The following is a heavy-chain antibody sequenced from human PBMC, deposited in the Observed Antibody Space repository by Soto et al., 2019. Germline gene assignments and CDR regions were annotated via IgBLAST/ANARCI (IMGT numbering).Heavy chain of an antibody. D-gene: IGHD3-3*01. Sequence: LGESLKISCKGSGYSFTSYWIGWVRQMPGKGLEWMGIIYPGDSDTRYSPSFQGQVTISADKSISTAYLQWSSLKASDTAMYYCGGHYDSWSDYWEYYGMDVWGQGTTVTVSS. CDR2: IYPGDSDT. J-gene: IGHJ6*02. CDR3: GGHYDSWSDYWEYYGMDV. CDR1: GYSFTSYW. V-gene: IGHV5-51*01.